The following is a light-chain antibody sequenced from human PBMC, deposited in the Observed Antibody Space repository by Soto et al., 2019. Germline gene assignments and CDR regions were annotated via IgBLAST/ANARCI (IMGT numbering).Light chain of an antibody. CDR3: SSYTSIWV. V-gene: IGLV2-14*01. Sequence: QSAQTQPASVSGSPGQSITISCTGTSSDVGGYNYVSWYQQHPGKAPKLMIYEVSNRPSGVSNRFSGSKSGNTASLTISGLQAEDEADYYCSSYTSIWVFGGGTKLTVL. CDR1: SSDVGGYNY. CDR2: EVS. J-gene: IGLJ3*02.